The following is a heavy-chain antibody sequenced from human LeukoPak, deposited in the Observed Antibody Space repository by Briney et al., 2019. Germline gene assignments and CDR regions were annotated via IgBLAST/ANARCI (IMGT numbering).Heavy chain of an antibody. J-gene: IGHJ5*02. CDR1: GGSISSYY. Sequence: PSETLSLTCTVSGGSISSYYWSWIRQPPGKGLQWIGYIYYSGSTNYNPSLKSRVTISVDTSKNQFSLKLSSVTAADTAVYYCARSTTVTTWGVWFDPSGQGTLVTVSS. CDR2: IYYSGST. D-gene: IGHD4-11*01. V-gene: IGHV4-59*08. CDR3: ARSTTVTTWGVWFDP.